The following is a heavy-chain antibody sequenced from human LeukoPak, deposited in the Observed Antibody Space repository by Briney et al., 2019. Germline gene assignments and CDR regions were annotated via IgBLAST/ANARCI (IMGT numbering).Heavy chain of an antibody. CDR1: GFTVSSNY. CDR3: ARVGYSSGWRGLDY. V-gene: IGHV3-53*01. Sequence: GGSLRLSCAASGFTVSSNYMSWVRQAPGKGLEWVSVIYSGGSTYYADSVKGRFTISRDNSKNTLYLQMNSLRAEDTAVYYCARVGYSSGWRGLDYWGQGTLVTVSS. D-gene: IGHD6-19*01. J-gene: IGHJ4*02. CDR2: IYSGGST.